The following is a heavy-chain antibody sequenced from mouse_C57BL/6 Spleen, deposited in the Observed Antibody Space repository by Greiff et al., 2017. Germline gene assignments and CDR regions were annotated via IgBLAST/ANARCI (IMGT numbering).Heavy chain of an antibody. CDR1: GYAFSSSG. D-gene: IGHD5-1-1*01. CDR3: ARGDEGYPFTY. Sequence: QVQLQQSGPELVKPGASVKISCKASGYAFSSSGMNWAKQRPGKGLEWIGRIYPGDGDTNYNGKFKGKATLTADKSSSTAYMQLSSLTSEDSAVYFCARGDEGYPFTYRDQGTLVTVSA. J-gene: IGHJ3*01. CDR2: IYPGDGDT. V-gene: IGHV1-82*01.